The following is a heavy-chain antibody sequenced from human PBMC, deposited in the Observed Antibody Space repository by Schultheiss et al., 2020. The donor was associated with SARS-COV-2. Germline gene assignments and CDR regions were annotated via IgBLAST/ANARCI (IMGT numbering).Heavy chain of an antibody. CDR3: ATEYWGHFQY. J-gene: IGHJ4*02. D-gene: IGHD2-21*01. CDR1: EFTFSTYS. Sequence: GGSLRLSCAASEFTFSTYSIHWVRQAPGKGLEWVGHIQRQTDGGTTDYAPPVKGRFIISRDDSKSTVYLQMNSLTSEDTAVYFCATEYWGHFQYWGQGALVTVSS. CDR2: IQRQTDGGTT. V-gene: IGHV3-15*07.